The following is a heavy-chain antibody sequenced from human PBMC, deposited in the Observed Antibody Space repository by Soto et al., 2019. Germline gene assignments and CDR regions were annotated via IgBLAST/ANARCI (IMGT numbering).Heavy chain of an antibody. CDR3: ARYVETYYYYYGMDV. D-gene: IGHD3-10*02. J-gene: IGHJ6*01. CDR1: GYSFTSYW. Sequence: GESLKISRKGSGYSFTSYWIGWVRQMPGKGLEWMGIIYPGDSDTRYSPSFQGQVTISADKSISTAYLQWSSLKASDTAMYYCARYVETYYYYYGMDVWGQGTTVTVFS. V-gene: IGHV5-51*01. CDR2: IYPGDSDT.